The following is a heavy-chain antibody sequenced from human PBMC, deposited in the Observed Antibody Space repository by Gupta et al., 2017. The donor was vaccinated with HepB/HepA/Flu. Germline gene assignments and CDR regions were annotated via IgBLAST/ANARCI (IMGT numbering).Heavy chain of an antibody. V-gene: IGHV3-23*01. CDR3: AKRGECSNNGCYIWYFDL. J-gene: IGHJ2*01. CDR2: IRGSGAIT. CDR1: GFNFIHAA. Sequence: EVQLLESGGGLVQPGGSLRLSCAASGFNFIHAAMTWVRQRPGRGLEWVSNIRGSGAITDYADSVRGRFTVSRDTSNNMLYLHMNSLRIDDTAVYYCAKRGECSNNGCYIWYFDLWGRGTLVTVSS. D-gene: IGHD2-2*02.